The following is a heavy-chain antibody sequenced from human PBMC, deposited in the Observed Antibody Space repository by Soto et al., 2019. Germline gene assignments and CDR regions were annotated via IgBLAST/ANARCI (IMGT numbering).Heavy chain of an antibody. CDR1: GGSISRYY. CDR3: ARDLSISSTDGPLDP. Sequence: PSETLSLTCTVSGGSISRYYWTWIRQPPGKGLEWIGNIHYTGSTNYNPSLKSRVTISLGTSKSQFSPKLSSVTAADTAVYYCARDLSISSTDGPLDPWGHGTLVTVSS. J-gene: IGHJ5*02. D-gene: IGHD6-6*01. CDR2: IHYTGST. V-gene: IGHV4-59*01.